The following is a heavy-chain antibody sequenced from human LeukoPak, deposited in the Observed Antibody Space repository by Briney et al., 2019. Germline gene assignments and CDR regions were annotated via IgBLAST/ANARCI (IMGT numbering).Heavy chain of an antibody. CDR1: GYSISSGYY. Sequence: PSETLSLXCTVSGYSISSGYYWGWIRQPPGKGLEWIGSIYHSGSTYYNPSLKSRVTISVDTSKNQFSLKLSSVTAADTAVYYCARVSVSSGFDYWGQGTLVTVSS. CDR3: ARVSVSSGFDY. J-gene: IGHJ4*02. V-gene: IGHV4-38-2*02. D-gene: IGHD3-22*01. CDR2: IYHSGST.